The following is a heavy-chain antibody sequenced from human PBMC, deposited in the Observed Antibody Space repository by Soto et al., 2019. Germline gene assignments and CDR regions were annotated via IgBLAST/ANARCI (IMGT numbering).Heavy chain of an antibody. V-gene: IGHV1-69*02. CDR3: AVGSYDSSGYPIDY. D-gene: IGHD3-22*01. CDR1: GGTFSSYT. J-gene: IGHJ4*02. Sequence: QVQLVQSGAEVKKPGSSAKVSCKASGGTFSSYTISWVRQAPGQGLEWMGRIIPILGIANYAQKFQGRVTXXAXKXXSTAYMELSSLRSEDTAVYYCAVGSYDSSGYPIDYWGQGTLVTVSS. CDR2: IIPILGIA.